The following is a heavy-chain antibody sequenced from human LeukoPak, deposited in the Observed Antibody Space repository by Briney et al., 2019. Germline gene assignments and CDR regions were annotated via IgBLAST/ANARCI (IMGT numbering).Heavy chain of an antibody. CDR1: GFTVSSNY. CDR2: IYSGGST. CDR3: ARVGDMEAFDI. V-gene: IGHV3-66*01. J-gene: IGHJ3*02. Sequence: PGGSLRLSCAASGFTVSSNYMSWVRQAPGKGLEWVSIIYSGGSTYYADSVKGRFTISRDNSKNTLYLQMNSLRGEDTAVYYCARVGDMEAFDIWGQGTRVTVSS. D-gene: IGHD3-16*01.